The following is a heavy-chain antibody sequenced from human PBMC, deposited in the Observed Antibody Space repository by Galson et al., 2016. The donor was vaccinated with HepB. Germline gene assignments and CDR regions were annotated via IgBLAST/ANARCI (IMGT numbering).Heavy chain of an antibody. CDR2: IFYSGST. Sequence: SETLSPTCSVSRASISSSSYYWAWIRQPPGKGLEWIGSIFYSGSTSYNPPLKSRVTISVDTSKNQFSLKLISMTAADPAVYYCASELWFGESSNFYYYGSDVWGPGTTVIVSS. CDR3: ASELWFGESSNFYYYGSDV. V-gene: IGHV4-39*02. CDR1: RASISSSSYY. D-gene: IGHD3-10*01. J-gene: IGHJ6*02.